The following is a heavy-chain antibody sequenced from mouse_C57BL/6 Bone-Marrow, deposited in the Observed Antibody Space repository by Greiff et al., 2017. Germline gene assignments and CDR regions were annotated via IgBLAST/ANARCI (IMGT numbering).Heavy chain of an antibody. CDR2: IRNKANGYTT. V-gene: IGHV7-3*01. J-gene: IGHJ3*01. CDR3: ARFPPANWDVAY. Sequence: EVQVVESGGGLVQPGGSLSLSCAASGFTFTDYYMSWVRQPPGKALEWLGFIRNKANGYTTEYSASVKGRFTISRDNSQSILYLQMNALRAEDSATYYCARFPPANWDVAYWGQGTLVTVSA. D-gene: IGHD4-1*01. CDR1: GFTFTDYY.